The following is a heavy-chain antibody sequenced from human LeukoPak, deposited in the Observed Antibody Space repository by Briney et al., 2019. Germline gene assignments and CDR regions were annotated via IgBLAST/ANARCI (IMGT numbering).Heavy chain of an antibody. CDR3: ASSQGGRDKWLDP. V-gene: IGHV3-30*02. CDR2: IRYDGGLK. Sequence: QTGGSLRLPCAASGFTFNSYGMHWVRQTPVKGLEWVAFIRYDGGLKHYADPVKGRFMISRDNSKDTLYLEMSSLRVEDTGVYYCASSQGGRDKWLDPWGQGTLVTVSS. CDR1: GFTFNSYG. J-gene: IGHJ5*02. D-gene: IGHD1-26*01.